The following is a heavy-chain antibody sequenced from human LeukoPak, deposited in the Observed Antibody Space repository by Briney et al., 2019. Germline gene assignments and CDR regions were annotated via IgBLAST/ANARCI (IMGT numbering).Heavy chain of an antibody. CDR3: TTRSPARYCSDGACYSSADY. Sequence: GGSLRLSCAASGSSFSDAWMNWVRQAPGKGLEWVGHIRSKADGGTPDYIAPVKGRFTISRDDSKDTLYLQMDSLNTEDTAMYYCTTRSPARYCSDGACYSSADYWGQGTLVTVSS. CDR2: IRSKADGGTP. J-gene: IGHJ4*02. D-gene: IGHD2-15*01. V-gene: IGHV3-15*07. CDR1: GSSFSDAW.